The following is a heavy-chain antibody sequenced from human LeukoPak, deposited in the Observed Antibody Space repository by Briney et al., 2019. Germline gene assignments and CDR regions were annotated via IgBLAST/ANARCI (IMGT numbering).Heavy chain of an antibody. CDR1: GYTFTSYG. D-gene: IGHD6-19*01. CDR3: ARLRVAGSRNDAFDI. Sequence: SVKVSCKASGYTFTSYGISWVRQAPGQGLEWMGRIIPILGIANYAQKFQGRVTITADKSTSTAYMELSSLRSEDTAVYYCARLRVAGSRNDAFDIWGQGTMVTVSS. V-gene: IGHV1-69*04. CDR2: IIPILGIA. J-gene: IGHJ3*02.